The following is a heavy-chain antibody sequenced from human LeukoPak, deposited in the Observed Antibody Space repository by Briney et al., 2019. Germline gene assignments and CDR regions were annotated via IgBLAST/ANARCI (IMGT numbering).Heavy chain of an antibody. CDR2: IYPGDSDT. CDR3: ARRGYYDSSGYYPVLGY. V-gene: IGHV5-51*01. CDR1: GYSFTSYW. J-gene: IGHJ4*02. Sequence: GESLKISCKGPGYSFTSYWIGWVRQMPGKGLEWMGIIYPGDSDTRYSPSFQGQVTISADKSISTAYLQWSSLKASDTAMYYCARRGYYDSSGYYPVLGYWGQGTLVTVSS. D-gene: IGHD3-22*01.